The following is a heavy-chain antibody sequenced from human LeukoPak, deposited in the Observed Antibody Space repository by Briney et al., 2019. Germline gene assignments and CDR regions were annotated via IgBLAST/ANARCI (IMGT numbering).Heavy chain of an antibody. J-gene: IGHJ4*02. Sequence: PSETLSLTCTVSGVSISSYYWSWTRQPPGKGLEWIGYIFYSGNTVYNPSHRSRVTISADTSKNHFSLRLRSVTAADTAVYYCARLAAISGSDYPDDWGQGTLVTVSS. CDR2: IFYSGNT. CDR3: ARLAAISGSDYPDD. V-gene: IGHV4-59*08. D-gene: IGHD1-26*01. CDR1: GVSISSYY.